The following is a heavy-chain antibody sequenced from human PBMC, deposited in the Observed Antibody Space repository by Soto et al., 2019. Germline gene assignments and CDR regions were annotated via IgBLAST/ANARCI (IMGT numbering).Heavy chain of an antibody. CDR1: GGTFNSHT. V-gene: IGHV1-69*08. CDR3: ARDERGYNYVSDYGLDV. CDR2: IIPTLDIV. J-gene: IGHJ6*02. D-gene: IGHD5-18*01. Sequence: QVQRVQSGAELKKPGSSVKVSCEASGGTFNSHTIIAWVRQAPGQGPEWMGRIIPTLDIVDYAQKFQDRVTITADRPTNTAFMELRSLVSEDTAVYYCARDERGYNYVSDYGLDVWGQGTMVTVS.